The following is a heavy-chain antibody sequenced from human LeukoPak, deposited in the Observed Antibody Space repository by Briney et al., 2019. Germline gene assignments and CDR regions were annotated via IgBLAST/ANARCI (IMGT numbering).Heavy chain of an antibody. CDR1: GGSVSSYY. Sequence: KTSETLSLTCAVSGGSVSSYYWSWIRQPPGKGLEWIAYIYYSGSTKYNPSLKSRVTISLDRSKNQFSLKLRSVTAADTAVYYCARLQVHCGGDCYTRWFDPWGQGTLVTVSS. CDR3: ARLQVHCGGDCYTRWFDP. CDR2: IYYSGST. V-gene: IGHV4-59*08. J-gene: IGHJ5*02. D-gene: IGHD2-21*02.